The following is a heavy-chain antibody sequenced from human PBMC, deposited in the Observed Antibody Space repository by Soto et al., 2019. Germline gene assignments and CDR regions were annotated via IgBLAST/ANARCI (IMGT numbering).Heavy chain of an antibody. CDR2: IYYSGST. Sequence: SETLSLTCTVSGGSISSYYWSWIRQPPGKGLEWIGYIYYSGSTNQNPSLQSRVSISIDTSNNQFSLRLRSVTAADTAVYYCARTEYDKIGHYYWGQGTLVTVSS. CDR1: GGSISSYY. V-gene: IGHV4-59*01. D-gene: IGHD3-22*01. CDR3: ARTEYDKIGHYY. J-gene: IGHJ4*02.